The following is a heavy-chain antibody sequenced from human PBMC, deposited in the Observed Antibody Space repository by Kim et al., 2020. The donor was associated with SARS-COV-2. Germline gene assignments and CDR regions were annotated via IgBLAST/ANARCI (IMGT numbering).Heavy chain of an antibody. CDR3: ATNRGDSSGWKDNYYYYGMDV. V-gene: IGHV4-4*02. J-gene: IGHJ6*02. CDR2: IYHSGST. Sequence: SETLSLTCAVSGGSISSSNWWSWVRQPPGKGLEWIGEIYHSGSTNYNPSLKSRVTISVDKSKNQFSLKLSSVTAADTAVYYCATNRGDSSGWKDNYYYYGMDVWGQGTTVTVSS. CDR1: GGSISSSNW. D-gene: IGHD6-19*01.